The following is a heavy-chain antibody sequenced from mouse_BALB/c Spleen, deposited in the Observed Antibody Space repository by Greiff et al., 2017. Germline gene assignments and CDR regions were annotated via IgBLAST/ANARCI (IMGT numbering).Heavy chain of an antibody. CDR1: GFSLTSYG. D-gene: IGHD4-1*01. CDR2: IWAGGST. V-gene: IGHV2-9*02. Sequence: VQRVESGPGLVAPSQSLSITCTVSGFSLTSYGVHWVRQPPGKGLEWLGVIWAGGSTNYNSALMSRLSISKDNSKSQVFLKMNSLQTDDTAMYYCARDYWDDAMDYWGQGTSVTVSS. J-gene: IGHJ4*01. CDR3: ARDYWDDAMDY.